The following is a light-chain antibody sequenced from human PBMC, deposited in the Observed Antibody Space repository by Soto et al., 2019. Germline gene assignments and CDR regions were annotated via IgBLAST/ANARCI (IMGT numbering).Light chain of an antibody. J-gene: IGKJ2*01. CDR1: QSVSSN. CDR2: GAS. CDR3: QQYNNWPPYT. V-gene: IGKV3-15*01. Sequence: EKVMTQSPATMSVSPGERATLSCRASQSVSSNLAWYQQKPGQAPRLLIYGASTRATSIPARFSGSGSGTEFTLTIGSLQSEDFAVYYCQQYNNWPPYTFGQGTKLEIK.